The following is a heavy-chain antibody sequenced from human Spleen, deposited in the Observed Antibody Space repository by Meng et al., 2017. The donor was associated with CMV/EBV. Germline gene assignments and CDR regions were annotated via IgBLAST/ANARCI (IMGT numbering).Heavy chain of an antibody. CDR3: ASLYGATSYFDY. D-gene: IGHD4/OR15-4a*01. CDR2: IYWDDDK. CDR1: GFSLSTSGVG. Sequence: TFSGFSLSTSGVGVGWIRQPPGKALDWLALIYWDDDKRYRPSLRSRLTITKDTSKNQVVLTMTNMDPVDTATYYCASLYGATSYFDYWGQGTPVTVSS. V-gene: IGHV2-5*02. J-gene: IGHJ4*02.